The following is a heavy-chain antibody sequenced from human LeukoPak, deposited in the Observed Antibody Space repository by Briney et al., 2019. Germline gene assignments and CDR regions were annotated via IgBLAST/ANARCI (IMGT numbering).Heavy chain of an antibody. CDR3: AREIVPAEHSDY. J-gene: IGHJ4*02. V-gene: IGHV3-13*01. D-gene: IGHD2-2*01. CDR2: VTTAADT. Sequence: GGSLRLSCAASGFTFSSYDMHWVRQGPGKGLEWVSGVTTAADTYYAGSVKGRFTISRENAKNFLFLQMNSLRAGDTAVYYCAREIVPAEHSDYWGQGTLVTVSS. CDR1: GFTFSSYD.